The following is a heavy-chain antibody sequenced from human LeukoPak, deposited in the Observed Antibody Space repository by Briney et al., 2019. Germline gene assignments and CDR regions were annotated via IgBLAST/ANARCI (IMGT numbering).Heavy chain of an antibody. CDR2: INHSGST. Sequence: PSETLSLTCTVSGGSISSYYWSWIRQPPGKGLEWIGEINHSGSTNYNPSLKSRVTISVDTSKNQFSLKLSSVTAADTAVYYCATSSSWFSTFDYWGQGTLVTVSS. CDR1: GGSISSYY. CDR3: ATSSSWFSTFDY. J-gene: IGHJ4*02. D-gene: IGHD6-13*01. V-gene: IGHV4-34*01.